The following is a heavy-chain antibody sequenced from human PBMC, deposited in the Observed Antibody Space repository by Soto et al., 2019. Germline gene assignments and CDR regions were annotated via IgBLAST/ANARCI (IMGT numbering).Heavy chain of an antibody. J-gene: IGHJ4*02. CDR3: ARQHPLDSSGWYY. V-gene: IGHV5-51*01. CDR1: GTSFTIFW. Sequence: GESLKISCNVAGTSFTIFWIGWVRQMPGKGLEWLGIIYPGDSEIRYSPSFQGQVTISADKSINTAYLQWSSLKASDTAIYYCARQHPLDSSGWYYWGQGTLVTVSS. CDR2: IYPGDSEI. D-gene: IGHD6-19*01.